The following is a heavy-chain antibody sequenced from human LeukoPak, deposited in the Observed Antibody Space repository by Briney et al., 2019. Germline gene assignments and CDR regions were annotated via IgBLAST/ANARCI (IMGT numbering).Heavy chain of an antibody. CDR3: ARASGRY. CDR1: GGSFSGYY. CDR2: INHSGST. V-gene: IGHV4-34*01. J-gene: IGHJ4*02. Sequence: PETLSLTCAVYGGSFSGYYWSWIRQPPGKGLEWIGEINHSGSTNYNPSLKSRVTISVDTSKNQFSLKLSSVTAADTAVYYCARASGRYWGQGTLVTVSS.